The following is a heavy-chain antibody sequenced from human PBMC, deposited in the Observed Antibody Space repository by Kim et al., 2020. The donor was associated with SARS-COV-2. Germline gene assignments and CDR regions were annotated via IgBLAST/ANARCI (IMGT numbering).Heavy chain of an antibody. V-gene: IGHV3-73*01. CDR1: GFIFSGST. J-gene: IGHJ4*02. D-gene: IGHD2-21*02. CDR3: TRLDVRCGGDCALLDY. Sequence: GGSLRLSCAASGFIFSGSTMHWVRQASGKGLEWVGRIGNKANSYATAYVASVKGRFTIARDDSKNTAYLQMNSLKSEDTAVYYCTRLDVRCGGDCALLDYRGQGTLVTVSS. CDR2: IGNKANSYAT.